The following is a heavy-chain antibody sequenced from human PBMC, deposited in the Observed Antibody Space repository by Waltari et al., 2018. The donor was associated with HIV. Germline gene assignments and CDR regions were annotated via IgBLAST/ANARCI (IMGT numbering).Heavy chain of an antibody. CDR2: VYHSGST. Sequence: QVQLQESGPGLVKPSETLSLTCAVSGYSISSGYYWGWIRQPPGKGLEWIGSVYHSGSTYDNPALKSRVTISVDTSKNQFSLKLSSGTAADTAVYYCARVYGYSGSYPGAPDDYWGQGTLVTVSS. CDR3: ARVYGYSGSYPGAPDDY. V-gene: IGHV4-38-2*01. J-gene: IGHJ4*02. D-gene: IGHD1-26*01. CDR1: GYSISSGYY.